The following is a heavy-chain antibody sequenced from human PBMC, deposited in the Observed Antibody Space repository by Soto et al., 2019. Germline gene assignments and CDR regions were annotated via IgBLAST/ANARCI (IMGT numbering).Heavy chain of an antibody. D-gene: IGHD6-13*01. CDR1: GGSISSSSYY. J-gene: IGHJ4*02. V-gene: IGHV4-39*01. CDR2: IYYSGST. Sequence: QLQLQESGPGLVKPSETLSLTCTVSGGSISSSSYYWGWIRQPPGKGLEWIGSIYYSGSTYYNPSLKSRVTISLDTSKNQFSLKLSSVTAADTAVYYCARRHSSSWYYFDYWGQGTLVTVSS. CDR3: ARRHSSSWYYFDY.